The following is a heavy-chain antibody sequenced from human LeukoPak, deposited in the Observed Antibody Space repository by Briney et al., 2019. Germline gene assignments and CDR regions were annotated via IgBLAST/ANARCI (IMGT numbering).Heavy chain of an antibody. CDR2: IYYSGST. J-gene: IGHJ4*02. CDR1: GGSISSYY. D-gene: IGHD6-6*01. CDR3: ARAKYSSSSRYYFDY. Sequence: SETLSPTCTVSGGSISSYYWSWIRQPPGKGLEWIGYIYYSGSTNYNPSLKSRVTIPVDTSKNQFSLKLSSVTAADTAVYYCARAKYSSSSRYYFDYWGQGTLVTVSS. V-gene: IGHV4-59*01.